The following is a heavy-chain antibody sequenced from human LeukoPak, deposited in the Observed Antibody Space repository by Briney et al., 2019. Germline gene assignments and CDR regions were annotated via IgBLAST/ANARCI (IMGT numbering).Heavy chain of an antibody. CDR3: ASIPTMGDYDSSGYYYGPSSDY. CDR1: GFTVSSNY. V-gene: IGHV3-53*01. D-gene: IGHD3-22*01. J-gene: IGHJ4*02. Sequence: LSCAASGFTVSSNYMSWVRQAPGKGLEWVSVIYSGGSTYYSDSVKGRFTISRDNSKNTLYLQMNSLRAEDTAVYYCASIPTMGDYDSSGYYYGPSSDYWGQGTLVTVSS. CDR2: IYSGGST.